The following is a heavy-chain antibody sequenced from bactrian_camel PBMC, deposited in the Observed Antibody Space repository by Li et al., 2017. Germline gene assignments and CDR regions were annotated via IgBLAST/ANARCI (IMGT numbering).Heavy chain of an antibody. D-gene: IGHD2*01. V-gene: IGHV3S9*01. CDR2: IDRDGTT. CDR1: GFHVTSYC. J-gene: IGHJ6*01. Sequence: HVQLVESGGGSVQAGGSLRLSCLMSGFHVTSYCAGWFRQPPGGIHEGIAAIDRDGTTRYADSMKGRFTISEDKAKNTVYLQMNSLKPEDTAMYYCAARGPYCYTKLSVRDFTYWGQGTQVTVS. CDR3: AARGPYCYTKLSVRDFTY.